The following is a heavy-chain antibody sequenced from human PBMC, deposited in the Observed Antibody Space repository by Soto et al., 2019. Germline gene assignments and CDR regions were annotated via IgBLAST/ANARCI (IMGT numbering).Heavy chain of an antibody. CDR3: ARRARTAATNWGAFDV. CDR1: GFTFNTYV. J-gene: IGHJ3*01. CDR2: ISYSADKT. Sequence: GGSLRLSCAASGFTFNTYVMNWVRQAPGKGLEWVSTISYSADKTRYADSVKGRFTISRDNSRDTLFLQMNSLRADDAAVYYCARRARTAATNWGAFDVWGQGTMVTVSS. V-gene: IGHV3-23*01. D-gene: IGHD1-7*01.